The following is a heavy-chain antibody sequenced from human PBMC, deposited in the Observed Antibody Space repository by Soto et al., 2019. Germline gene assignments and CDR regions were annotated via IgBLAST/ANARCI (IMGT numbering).Heavy chain of an antibody. CDR1: GYTFTGYY. V-gene: IGHV1-2*04. CDR2: INPNSGGT. CDR3: ARDILTDGGAFDL. J-gene: IGHJ3*01. D-gene: IGHD3-9*01. Sequence: ASVKVSCKASGYTFTGYYMHWVRLAPGQGLEWMGWINPNSGGTNYAQKFQGWVTMTRDTSISTAYMELSRLRSDDTAVYYCARDILTDGGAFDLWGQGTMVTVSS.